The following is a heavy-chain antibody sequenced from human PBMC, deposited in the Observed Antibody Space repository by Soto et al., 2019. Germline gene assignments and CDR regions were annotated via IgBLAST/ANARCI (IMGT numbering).Heavy chain of an antibody. Sequence: QVQLVESGGGVVQPGRSLRLSCAASGFTFSSYGMHWVRQAPGKGLEWVAVIWYDGSNKYYADSVKGRFTISRDNSKNTLYLQMNSLRAEDTAVYYWAREGHDYGDKRADYWGQGTLVTVSS. J-gene: IGHJ4*02. CDR1: GFTFSSYG. CDR2: IWYDGSNK. CDR3: AREGHDYGDKRADY. V-gene: IGHV3-33*01. D-gene: IGHD4-17*01.